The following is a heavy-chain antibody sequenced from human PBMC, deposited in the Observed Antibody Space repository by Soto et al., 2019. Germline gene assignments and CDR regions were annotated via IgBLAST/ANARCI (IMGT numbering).Heavy chain of an antibody. V-gene: IGHV5-51*01. D-gene: IGHD3-10*01. CDR3: ARVRILSGLFRSFDY. CDR2: IYPGDSDT. Sequence: PGESLKISCKGSGYSFTDYWIGWVRQMPGKGLEWMGIIYPGDSDTRYNPSFQGRVTISADKSITTAYLHWRSLKASDTAMYYCARVRILSGLFRSFDYWGQGTQVTVSS. CDR1: GYSFTDYW. J-gene: IGHJ4*02.